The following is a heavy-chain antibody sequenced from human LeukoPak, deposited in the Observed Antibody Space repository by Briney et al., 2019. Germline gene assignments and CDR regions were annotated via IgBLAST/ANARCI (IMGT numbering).Heavy chain of an antibody. V-gene: IGHV1-69*06. CDR1: GGTFTDYG. D-gene: IGHD2/OR15-2a*01. J-gene: IGHJ4*02. CDR2: IIPIFTTA. Sequence: SVKVSCKSSGGTFTDYGISWVRHAPGQGLEWMGRIIPIFTTANYAQKFQGRVTITADTSTNTAYMELTSLRSEDTAVYYCASDGGFEYYFDYWGQATLLTVSS. CDR3: ASDGGFEYYFDY.